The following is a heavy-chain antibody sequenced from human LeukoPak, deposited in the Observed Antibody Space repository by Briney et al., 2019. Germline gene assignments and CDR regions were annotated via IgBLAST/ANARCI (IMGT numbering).Heavy chain of an antibody. CDR3: TTDTYYDILTGYSLCY. J-gene: IGHJ4*02. CDR2: IKSKTDGGTT. CDR1: GFTFSNAW. V-gene: IGHV3-15*01. D-gene: IGHD3-9*01. Sequence: GGSLRLSCAASGFTFSNAWMSWVRQAPGKGLEWVGRIKSKTDGGTTDYAAPVKGRFTTSRDDSKNTLYLQMNSLKTEDTAVYYCTTDTYYDILTGYSLCYWGQGTLVTVSS.